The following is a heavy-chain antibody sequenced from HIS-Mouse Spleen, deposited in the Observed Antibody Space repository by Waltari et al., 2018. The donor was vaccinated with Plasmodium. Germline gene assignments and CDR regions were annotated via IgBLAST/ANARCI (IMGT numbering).Heavy chain of an antibody. V-gene: IGHV4-34*01. Sequence: QVQLQQWGAGLLKPSETLSLTCAVYGGSFSGYYWSWIRQPPGKGLEWIGEINHSGSTNSNPSLKSRVTISVDTSKNQFSLKLSSVTAADTAVYYCARGPGYSSGWYYFDYWGQGTLVTVSS. J-gene: IGHJ4*02. D-gene: IGHD6-19*01. CDR2: INHSGST. CDR1: GGSFSGYY. CDR3: ARGPGYSSGWYYFDY.